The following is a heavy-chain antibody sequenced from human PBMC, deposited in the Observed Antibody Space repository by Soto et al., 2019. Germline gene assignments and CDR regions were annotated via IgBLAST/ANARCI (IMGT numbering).Heavy chain of an antibody. J-gene: IGHJ4*02. V-gene: IGHV4-59*01. CDR3: AASRGYCSAGSCYAWVFDS. CDR1: GASINSYY. CDR2: IYYSGRT. D-gene: IGHD2-15*01. Sequence: QVQLQESGPGLVKPSETLSLTCTVSGASINSYYWSWIRQPPGKGLEWIGYIYYSGRTNYSPSLKSRVSISVDTSRNQFSLKRSSVTAADTAVYYSAASRGYCSAGSCYAWVFDSWGQGTLVTVSS.